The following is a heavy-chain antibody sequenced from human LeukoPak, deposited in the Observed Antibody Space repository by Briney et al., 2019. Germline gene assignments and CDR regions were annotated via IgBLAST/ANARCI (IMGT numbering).Heavy chain of an antibody. CDR1: GYTFTSYG. V-gene: IGHV1-18*01. CDR2: ISAYNGNT. J-gene: IGHJ4*02. D-gene: IGHD2-15*01. CDR3: ARDASRYCSGGSCYPNDFDY. Sequence: ASVKVSCKASGYTFTSYGISWVRQAPGQGLEWMGWISAYNGNTNYAQKLQGRVTMTTDTSTSTAYMELRSLRSDDTAVYYCARDASRYCSGGSCYPNDFDYWGQGTLVTVSS.